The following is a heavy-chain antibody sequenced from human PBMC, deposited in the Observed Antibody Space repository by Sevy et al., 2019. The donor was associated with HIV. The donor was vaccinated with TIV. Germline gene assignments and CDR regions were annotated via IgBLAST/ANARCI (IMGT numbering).Heavy chain of an antibody. V-gene: IGHV4-34*01. Sequence: SETLSLTCAVYGGSFSGYCWSWIRQPPGKGLEWIGEINHSGSTNYNPSLKSRVTISVDTSKNQFSLKLSSVTAADTAVYYCARGVWYFDYWGQGTLVTVSS. CDR1: GGSFSGYC. CDR3: ARGVWYFDY. CDR2: INHSGST. D-gene: IGHD3-16*01. J-gene: IGHJ4*02.